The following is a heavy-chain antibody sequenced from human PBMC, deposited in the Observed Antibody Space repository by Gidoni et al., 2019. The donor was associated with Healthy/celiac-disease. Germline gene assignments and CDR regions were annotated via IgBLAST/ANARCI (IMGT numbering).Heavy chain of an antibody. CDR2: MSWDGGST. D-gene: IGHD6-19*01. V-gene: IGHV3-43*01. CDR3: AKDIGSSGWYMYFDY. J-gene: IGHJ4*02. CDR1: GFTFQDYT. Sequence: EVQLVDSGGVVVQPGGSPRPSCAAYGFTFQDYTMRWVRQAQGKGLEWVSLMSWDGGSTYYADSVEGRFTISRDNSKNSLYLQMNSLRTEDTALYYCAKDIGSSGWYMYFDYWGQGTLVTVSS.